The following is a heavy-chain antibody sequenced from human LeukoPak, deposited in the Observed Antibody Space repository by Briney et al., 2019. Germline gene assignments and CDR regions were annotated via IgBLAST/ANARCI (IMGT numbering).Heavy chain of an antibody. CDR3: ARGKSRLVDSFDC. D-gene: IGHD2-2*01. CDR1: GFTFSDYY. J-gene: IGHJ4*02. V-gene: IGHV3-11*01. CDR2: ISSSGSTI. Sequence: GGSLRLSCAASGFTFSDYYMNWIRQAPGKGLEWVSYISSSGSTINYADSVKGRFTISRDNAKNSLYLQINSLRADDTAVYYCARGKSRLVDSFDCWGQGTLVTVSS.